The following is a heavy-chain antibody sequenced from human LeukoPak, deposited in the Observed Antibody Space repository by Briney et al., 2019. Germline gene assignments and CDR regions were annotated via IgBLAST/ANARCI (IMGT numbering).Heavy chain of an antibody. CDR3: ARGLGGWLRLFDY. CDR2: INHSGST. V-gene: IGHV4-34*01. J-gene: IGHJ4*02. D-gene: IGHD6-19*01. CDR1: GGSFSGYY. Sequence: SETLSLTCAVYGGSFSGYYWSLIRQPPGKGLEWIGEINHSGSTNYNPSLKSRVTIPVDTSKNQFSLKLSSVTAADTAVYYCARGLGGWLRLFDYWGQGTLVTVSS.